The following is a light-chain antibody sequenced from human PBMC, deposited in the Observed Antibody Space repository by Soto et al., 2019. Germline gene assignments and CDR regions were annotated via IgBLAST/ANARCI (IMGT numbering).Light chain of an antibody. Sequence: IVLTQSPGTLSLSPGERATLSCGASQSVTNNFLAWYQHKPGQAPRLLIYGASSRATGVPDRFSGSGSGTDFTLTISRREPGDFAVYYCQQYGTPLFTFGPGTKVDIK. CDR1: QSVTNNF. V-gene: IGKV3-20*01. J-gene: IGKJ3*01. CDR2: GAS. CDR3: QQYGTPLFT.